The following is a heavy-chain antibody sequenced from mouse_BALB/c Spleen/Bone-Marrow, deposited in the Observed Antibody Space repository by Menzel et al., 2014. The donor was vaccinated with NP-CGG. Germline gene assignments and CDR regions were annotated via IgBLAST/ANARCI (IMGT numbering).Heavy chain of an antibody. CDR1: GFTFSSYT. Sequence: EVKLMESGGGLVKPGGSLKLSCAASGFTFSSYTMSWVRQTPEKRLEWAATISSGGSYTYYPDSVKGRFTISRDNAKNTLYLQMSSLKSEDTAMYYCTRDPFYYGSSYAMDYWGQGTSVTVSS. D-gene: IGHD1-1*01. CDR3: TRDPFYYGSSYAMDY. CDR2: ISSGGSYT. V-gene: IGHV5-6-4*01. J-gene: IGHJ4*01.